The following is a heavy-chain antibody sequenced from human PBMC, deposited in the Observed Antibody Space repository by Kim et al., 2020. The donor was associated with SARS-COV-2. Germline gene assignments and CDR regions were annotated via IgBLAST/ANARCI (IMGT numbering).Heavy chain of an antibody. Sequence: ASVKVSCKASGYTFTSYAMHWVRQAPGQRLEWMGWINAGNGNTKYSQKFQGRVTITRDTSASTAYMELSSLRSEDTAVYYCARGGAATDHYYYYGMDVWGQGTTVTVSS. CDR3: ARGGAATDHYYYYGMDV. V-gene: IGHV1-3*01. CDR1: GYTFTSYA. D-gene: IGHD6-25*01. CDR2: INAGNGNT. J-gene: IGHJ6*02.